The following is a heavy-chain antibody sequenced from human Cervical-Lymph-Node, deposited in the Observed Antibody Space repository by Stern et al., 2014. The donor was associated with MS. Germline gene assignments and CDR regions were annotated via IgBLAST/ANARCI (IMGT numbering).Heavy chain of an antibody. CDR2: IKQDGSEK. Sequence: EVQLVESGGGLVQPGGSLRLSCAASGFTFSRYWMSWVRQAQGKGLEWVANIKQDGSEKYYVDSVKGRFTISRDNAKNSLYLQMNSLRAEDTAVYYCAKHSYGYSLDYWGQGTLVTVSS. J-gene: IGHJ4*02. CDR1: GFTFSRYW. CDR3: AKHSYGYSLDY. D-gene: IGHD5-18*01. V-gene: IGHV3-7*03.